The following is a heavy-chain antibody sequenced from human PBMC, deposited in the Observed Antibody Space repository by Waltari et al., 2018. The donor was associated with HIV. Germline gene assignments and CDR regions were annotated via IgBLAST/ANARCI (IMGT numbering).Heavy chain of an antibody. J-gene: IGHJ4*02. Sequence: QVQLVESGGGVVQPGRSLRLSCAASGFTFSSYAMHWVRQAPGKGLEWVAVISYDGSNKYYADSVKGRFTISRDNSKNTLYLQMNSLRAEDTAVYYCARGDTAMVRRDYWGQGTLVTVSS. D-gene: IGHD5-18*01. CDR3: ARGDTAMVRRDY. CDR1: GFTFSSYA. V-gene: IGHV3-30*01. CDR2: ISYDGSNK.